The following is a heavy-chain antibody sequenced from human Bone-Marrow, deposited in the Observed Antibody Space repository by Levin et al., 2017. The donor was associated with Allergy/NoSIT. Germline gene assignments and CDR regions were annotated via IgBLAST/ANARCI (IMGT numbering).Heavy chain of an antibody. CDR3: AKDGRRDYGDWYFDL. CDR2: ISASGDST. D-gene: IGHD4-17*01. J-gene: IGHJ2*01. Sequence: VASVKVSCAASGFTFNTYAMSWVRQAPGKGLEYICDISASGDSTYYRDSVKGRFTISRDNSKNTLSLQMNSLRVEDTAVYYCAKDGRRDYGDWYFDLWGRGTLVIVSS. CDR1: GFTFNTYA. V-gene: IGHV3-23*01.